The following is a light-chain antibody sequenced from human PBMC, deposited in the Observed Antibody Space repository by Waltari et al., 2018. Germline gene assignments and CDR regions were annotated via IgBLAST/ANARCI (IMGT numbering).Light chain of an antibody. CDR3: MQGKQIPWT. CDR2: EVS. J-gene: IGKJ1*01. V-gene: IGKV2-29*02. Sequence: EIVMTQTPLSLSVTPGQPASISCKSSQSLLQRDGKTYLYWYQQKPGQSPQVLINEVSIRFSGVPDRFSGSGSGTDFTLKISRVEAEDVGVYYCMQGKQIPWTFGQGTKVEIK. CDR1: QSLLQRDGKTY.